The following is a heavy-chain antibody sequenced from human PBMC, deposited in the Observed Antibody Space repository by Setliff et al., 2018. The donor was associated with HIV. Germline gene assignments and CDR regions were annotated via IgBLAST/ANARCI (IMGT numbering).Heavy chain of an antibody. J-gene: IGHJ6*03. CDR1: GGTFSSYA. D-gene: IGHD3-3*01. Sequence: GASVKVSCKASGGTFSSYAINWVRQAPGQGLEWMGGIIPIFGGPNYAQKFQGRVTITADKSTSTAYMEMTSLRFDDTAMYYCVRGVQSPPHYSYYYMDVWGEGTMVTVS. CDR3: VRGVQSPPHYSYYYMDV. CDR2: IIPIFGGP. V-gene: IGHV1-69*06.